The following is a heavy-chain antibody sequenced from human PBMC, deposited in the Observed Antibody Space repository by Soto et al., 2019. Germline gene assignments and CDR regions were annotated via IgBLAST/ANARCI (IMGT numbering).Heavy chain of an antibody. D-gene: IGHD6-6*01. J-gene: IGHJ4*02. V-gene: IGHV3-15*01. CDR3: TTDLQYSSSSRRVSY. CDR1: GFTFSNAL. Sequence: PGGSLRLSCRASGFTFSNALMSWVRQAPGKGLEWVGRIKSKTDGGTTDYAAPVKGRFTISRDDSKNTLYLQMNSLKTEDTAVYYCTTDLQYSSSSRRVSYWGQGTLVTVSS. CDR2: IKSKTDGGTT.